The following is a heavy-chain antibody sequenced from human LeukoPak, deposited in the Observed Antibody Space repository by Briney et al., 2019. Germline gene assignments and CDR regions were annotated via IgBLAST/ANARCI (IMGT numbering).Heavy chain of an antibody. J-gene: IGHJ4*02. Sequence: GGSLRLSCVASGLNFDDSAMHWVRQAPGKGLEWVSLISADGGSTFSADSVKGRFSISRDNSKDSLYLQMNSLRSEDTAMYYCAKESGKFDYWGQGTLVAVSS. CDR1: GLNFDDSA. CDR2: ISADGGST. CDR3: AKESGKFDY. V-gene: IGHV3-43*02.